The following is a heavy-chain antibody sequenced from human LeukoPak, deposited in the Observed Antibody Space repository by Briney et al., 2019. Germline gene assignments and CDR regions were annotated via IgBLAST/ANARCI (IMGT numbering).Heavy chain of an antibody. CDR3: AGGIAVAGLL. J-gene: IGHJ4*02. Sequence: SETLSLTCAVYGGSFSGYYWNWIRQPPGKGLEWIGEINHSGSTNYNPPRKSPVTISKDTSKNQFSLTLSSVTAADTAVYYSAGGIAVAGLLWGQGTLVTVSS. V-gene: IGHV4-34*01. CDR2: INHSGST. D-gene: IGHD6-19*01. CDR1: GGSFSGYY.